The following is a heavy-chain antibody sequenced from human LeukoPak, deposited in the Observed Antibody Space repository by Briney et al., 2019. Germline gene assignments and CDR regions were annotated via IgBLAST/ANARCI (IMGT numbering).Heavy chain of an antibody. CDR2: IYYSGST. J-gene: IGHJ1*01. V-gene: IGHV4-59*01. CDR1: GGSINTYF. D-gene: IGHD6-19*01. Sequence: KPSETLSLTCTVSGGSINTYFWSWIRQPPGKGLEWIGYIYYSGSTNYNPSLKSRVTISVDTSKNQFPLKLSSVTAADTAVYYCARGVTGGWYGDFQHWGQGTLVTVSS. CDR3: ARGVTGGWYGDFQH.